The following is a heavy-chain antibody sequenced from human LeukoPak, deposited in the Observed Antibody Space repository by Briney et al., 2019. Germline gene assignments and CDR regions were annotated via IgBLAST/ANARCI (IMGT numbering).Heavy chain of an antibody. D-gene: IGHD3-22*01. CDR2: INPSGGST. V-gene: IGHV1-46*01. Sequence: ASVKVSCKASGYTFTSYYMHWVRQAPGQGLEWMGIINPSGGSTSYAQKFQGRVTMTSDTSTSTVYVELSRLRSEDTAVYYCARVFRTYYYDSSGYYGPLDYWGQGTLVTVSS. CDR1: GYTFTSYY. J-gene: IGHJ4*02. CDR3: ARVFRTYYYDSSGYYGPLDY.